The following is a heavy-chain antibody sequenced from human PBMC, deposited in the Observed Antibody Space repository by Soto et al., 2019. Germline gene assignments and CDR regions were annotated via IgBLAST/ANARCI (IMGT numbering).Heavy chain of an antibody. V-gene: IGHV1-3*04. CDR2: ISTGNGDT. CDR3: ASGHCSGDCYSDH. Sequence: VQLVQSGAEVKEPGASVKISCKTSGYTFTNYPMHWARQAPGQXLEYLGWISTGNGDTKCSQKFQGRISITWDSSATTSYIELSRLTSEDTALYYCASGHCSGDCYSDHWGQGTLVTVSS. CDR1: GYTFTNYP. J-gene: IGHJ4*03. D-gene: IGHD2-15*01.